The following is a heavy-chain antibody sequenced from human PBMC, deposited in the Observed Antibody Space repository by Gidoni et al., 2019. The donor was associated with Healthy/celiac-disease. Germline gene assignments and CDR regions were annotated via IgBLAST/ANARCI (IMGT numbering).Heavy chain of an antibody. D-gene: IGHD5-12*01. CDR2: ISWNSGSI. CDR1: GFTFDDYA. J-gene: IGHJ4*02. CDR3: AKDRGDIVATILDY. Sequence: EVQLVESGGGLVQPGRSLRLSCEASGFTFDDYAMHWVRQAPGKGLEWVSGISWNSGSIGYADSVKGRFTISRDNAKNSLYLQMNSLRAEDTALYYCAKDRGDIVATILDYWGQGTLVTVSS. V-gene: IGHV3-9*01.